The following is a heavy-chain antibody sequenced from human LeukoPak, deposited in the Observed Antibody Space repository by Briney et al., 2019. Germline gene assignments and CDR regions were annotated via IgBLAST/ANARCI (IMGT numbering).Heavy chain of an antibody. CDR3: ARAYYYGSGNSWFDP. CDR1: GFSLSTSGAG. D-gene: IGHD3-10*01. J-gene: IGHJ5*02. CDR2: IYWDDDK. V-gene: IGHV2-5*02. Sequence: SGPTLVNPTQTLTLTCTFSGFSLSTSGAGVGWIRQPPGKALEWLALIYWDDDKRYSPSLKSRLTITKDTSKNQVVLTMTNMDPVDTATYYCARAYYYGSGNSWFDPWGQGTLVTVSS.